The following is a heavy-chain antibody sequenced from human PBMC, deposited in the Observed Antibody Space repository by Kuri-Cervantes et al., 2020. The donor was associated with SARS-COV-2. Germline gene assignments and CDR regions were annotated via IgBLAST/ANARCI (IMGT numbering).Heavy chain of an antibody. CDR3: GKVSWLQLWRRYSDS. Sequence: SETLSLTCAVYGGSLSGSFWSWIRQSPGKGLEWIGEVNHNGGANYNPSLRSRVTISVDTSKTQFSLSLTSTSAADTAVYYCGKVSWLQLWRRYSDSWGQGTLVTVSS. J-gene: IGHJ4*02. D-gene: IGHD5-24*01. V-gene: IGHV4-34*01. CDR1: GGSLSGSF. CDR2: VNHNGGA.